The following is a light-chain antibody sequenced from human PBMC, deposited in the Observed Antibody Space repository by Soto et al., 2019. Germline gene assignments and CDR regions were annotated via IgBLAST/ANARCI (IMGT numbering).Light chain of an antibody. Sequence: DIQLTQSPSFLSASVGDRVTITCRASQGISSYLAWYQQKPGKAPKVLIYAASTLRSGVPSRFSDSGSGTDFTLTISSLQPEDFATYYCQQLHTYPLTFGGGTNVEIK. CDR3: QQLHTYPLT. CDR2: AAS. V-gene: IGKV1-9*01. CDR1: QGISSY. J-gene: IGKJ4*01.